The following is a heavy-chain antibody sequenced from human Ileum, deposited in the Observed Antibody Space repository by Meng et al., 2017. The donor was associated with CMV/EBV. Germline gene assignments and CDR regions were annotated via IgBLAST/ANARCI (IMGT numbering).Heavy chain of an antibody. D-gene: IGHD3-3*01. CDR3: ARGNDFRFGLDV. Sequence: GGSLRLSCAASGFIFSTDMVNWVRQAPGKGLEWVASISHNGHYIYYADSMRGRFTISKDIAENSVSLQMNSLRVEDTAVYYCARGNDFRFGLDVWGQGTTVTVSS. CDR1: GFIFSTDM. J-gene: IGHJ6*02. CDR2: ISHNGHYI. V-gene: IGHV3-21*04.